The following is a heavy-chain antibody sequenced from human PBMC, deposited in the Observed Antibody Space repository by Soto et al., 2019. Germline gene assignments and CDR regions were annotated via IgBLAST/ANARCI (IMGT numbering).Heavy chain of an antibody. D-gene: IGHD3-9*01. CDR2: IYHSGST. CDR1: GGSISSGGYS. CDR3: ARAYYDILTGYSNWFDP. V-gene: IGHV4-30-2*01. Sequence: SETLSLTCAVSGGSISSGGYSWSWIRQPPGKGLEWIGYIYHSGSTYYNPSLKSRVAISVDRSKNQFSLKLSSVTAADTAVYYCARAYYDILTGYSNWFDPWGQGTLVTVSS. J-gene: IGHJ5*02.